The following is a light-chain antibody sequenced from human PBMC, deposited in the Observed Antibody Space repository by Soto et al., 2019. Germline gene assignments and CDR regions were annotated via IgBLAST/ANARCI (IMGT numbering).Light chain of an antibody. J-gene: IGLJ1*01. V-gene: IGLV2-14*01. Sequence: QSVLTQPASVSGSPGQSITISCTGTSSDVGGYNYVSWYQQHPGKAPKPMIYEVSNRPSGVSNRFSGCKSGNTASLTISGLQAEDEADYYCSSYTSSSTPYVFGTGTKLTV. CDR1: SSDVGGYNY. CDR3: SSYTSSSTPYV. CDR2: EVS.